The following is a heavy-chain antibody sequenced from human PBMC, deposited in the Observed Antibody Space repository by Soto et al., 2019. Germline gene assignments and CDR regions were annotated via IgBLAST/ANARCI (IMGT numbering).Heavy chain of an antibody. CDR2: ISSSRSYI. CDR1: GFTFSSYS. J-gene: IGHJ6*02. V-gene: IGHV3-21*01. Sequence: EVQLVESGGGLVKPGGSLRLSCAASGFTFSSYSMNWVRQAPGKGLEWVSSISSSRSYIYYADSVKGRFTISRDNAKNSRYLQMNSRRAEDTAVYHCAGETNHHSRSNYCGMDGSGRGTTVTVCS. CDR3: AGETNHHSRSNYCGMDG. D-gene: IGHD2-8*01.